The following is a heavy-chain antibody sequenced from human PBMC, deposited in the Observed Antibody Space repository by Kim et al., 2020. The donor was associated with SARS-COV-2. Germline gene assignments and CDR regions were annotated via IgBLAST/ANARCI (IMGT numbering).Heavy chain of an antibody. D-gene: IGHD3-9*01. J-gene: IGHJ3*02. CDR1: GFTFSSYS. CDR3: ASHRRKYYDILTGPVSDAFDI. V-gene: IGHV3-21*04. Sequence: GGSLRLSCAASGFTFSSYSMNWVRQAPGKGLEWVSSISSSSSYIYYADSVKGRFTISRDNAKNSLYLQMNSLRAEDTAVYYCASHRRKYYDILTGPVSDAFDIWGQGTMVTVSS. CDR2: ISSSSSYI.